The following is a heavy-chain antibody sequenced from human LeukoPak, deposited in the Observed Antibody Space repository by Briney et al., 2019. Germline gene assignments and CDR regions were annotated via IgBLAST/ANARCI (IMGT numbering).Heavy chain of an antibody. CDR3: ARGPVSAARRSFDY. CDR2: TYYRSKWYN. J-gene: IGHJ4*02. D-gene: IGHD6-6*01. CDR1: GDSVSSNSAA. Sequence: SQTLSLTCAISGDSVSSNSAAWNWIRQSPSRGLEWLGRTYYRSKWYNDYAVSVKSRITINPDTSKNQFSLKLSSVTAADTAVYYCARGPVSAARRSFDYWGQGTLVTVSS. V-gene: IGHV6-1*01.